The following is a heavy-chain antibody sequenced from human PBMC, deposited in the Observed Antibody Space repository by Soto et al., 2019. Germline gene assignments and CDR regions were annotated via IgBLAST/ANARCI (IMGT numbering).Heavy chain of an antibody. CDR3: ARRGYSYGVVYYYYGMDV. CDR2: IYPGDSDT. J-gene: IGHJ6*02. CDR1: GYSFTSYW. D-gene: IGHD5-18*01. Sequence: GESLKISFKGSGYSFTSYWIGWVRQMPGKGLEWMGIIYPGDSDTRYSPSFQGQVTISADTSISTAYLQWSSLKASDTAMYYCARRGYSYGVVYYYYGMDVWGQGTTVTVSS. V-gene: IGHV5-51*01.